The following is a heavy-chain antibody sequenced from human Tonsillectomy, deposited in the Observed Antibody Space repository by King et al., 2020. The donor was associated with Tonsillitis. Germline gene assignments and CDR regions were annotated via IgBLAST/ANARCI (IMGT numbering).Heavy chain of an antibody. CDR1: GFSFTNYG. J-gene: IGHJ6*02. V-gene: IGHV3-30*18. Sequence: QLVQSGGGVVQPGRSLRLSCAASGFSFTNYGIHWVRQAPGKGLEWVAIIPYDGSNAFYADSVKGRFTVSRDNYKNTLYLQMNTLRAEDTAVYYCAKESAAAGDSDDRYGMDVWGQGTAVTVS. CDR2: IPYDGSNA. D-gene: IGHD6-13*01. CDR3: AKESAAAGDSDDRYGMDV.